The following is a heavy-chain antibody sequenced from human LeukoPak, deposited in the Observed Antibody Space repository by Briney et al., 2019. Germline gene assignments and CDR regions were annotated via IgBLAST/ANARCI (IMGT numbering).Heavy chain of an antibody. Sequence: SQTLSLTCTVSGGSITFGSYYWTWIRKPAGKGLEWLGRIYTSGRTYYNPSLRSRVTISMDTSMNQFSLRLNSVTAADTAVYYCASARVIPASFDDWGQGTLVTVSS. CDR1: GGSITFGSYY. V-gene: IGHV4-61*02. CDR3: ASARVIPASFDD. CDR2: IYTSGRT. D-gene: IGHD3-16*02. J-gene: IGHJ4*02.